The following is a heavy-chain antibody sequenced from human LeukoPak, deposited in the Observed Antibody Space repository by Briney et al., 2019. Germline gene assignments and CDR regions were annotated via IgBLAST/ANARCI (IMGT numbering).Heavy chain of an antibody. J-gene: IGHJ6*03. Sequence: PSETLSLTCVVDAGYFSGFYWTWIRQAPGKGLEWIGEISYSGSTKYNPSLKSRVTIEVDTSKKQISLNLSSVTAADTAVYYCAKGKAGHYHSVTDEYYYYMDVWGKGTTVIVSS. D-gene: IGHD3-9*01. V-gene: IGHV4-34*01. CDR2: ISYSGST. CDR1: AGYFSGFY. CDR3: AKGKAGHYHSVTDEYYYYMDV.